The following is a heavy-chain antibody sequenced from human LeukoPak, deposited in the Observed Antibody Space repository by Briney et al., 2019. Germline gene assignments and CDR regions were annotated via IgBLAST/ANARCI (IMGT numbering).Heavy chain of an antibody. CDR2: ISDSGSTI. CDR3: ARADLSGSYFHPHFLDY. J-gene: IGHJ4*02. V-gene: IGHV3-48*03. D-gene: IGHD1-26*01. Sequence: GGSLRLSCAASGFSFSTYEMNWVRQAPGKGLEWVSYISDSGSTIYYADSVKGRFTISRDNAKNSLYLQINSLRAEDTAVYYCARADLSGSYFHPHFLDYWGQGTLVSVSS. CDR1: GFSFSTYE.